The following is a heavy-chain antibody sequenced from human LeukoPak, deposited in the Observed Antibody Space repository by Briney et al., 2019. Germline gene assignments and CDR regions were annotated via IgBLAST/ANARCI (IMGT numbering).Heavy chain of an antibody. Sequence: SETLSLTCTVSGDSISSGGYSWSWIRQPPGKGLEWIGYIYYSGSTYYNPSLKSRVTISVDTSKDQFSLKVSSVTAADTAVYYCARAQSNQMATKIWGQGTLVTVSS. CDR2: IYYSGST. CDR1: GDSISSGGYS. J-gene: IGHJ4*02. V-gene: IGHV4-30-4*07. CDR3: ARAQSNQMATKI. D-gene: IGHD5-24*01.